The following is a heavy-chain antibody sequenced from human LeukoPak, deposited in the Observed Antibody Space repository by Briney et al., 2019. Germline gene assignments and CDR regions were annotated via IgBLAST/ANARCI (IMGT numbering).Heavy chain of an antibody. V-gene: IGHV3-13*01. CDR1: GFSFRSYD. Sequence: GGSLRLSCAASGFSFRSYDMHWVRQATGKGLEWVSAIATTGDTYYPGSVKGRFTISRENAENSLYLQMNSLRAGDTAVYYCARGTVGAGVFDIWGPGTMVTVSS. D-gene: IGHD1-26*01. CDR2: IATTGDT. CDR3: ARGTVGAGVFDI. J-gene: IGHJ3*02.